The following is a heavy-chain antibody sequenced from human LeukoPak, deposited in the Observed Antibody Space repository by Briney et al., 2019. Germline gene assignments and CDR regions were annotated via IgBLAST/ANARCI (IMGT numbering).Heavy chain of an antibody. D-gene: IGHD7-27*01. CDR1: GFTFSSYA. Sequence: GGSLRRSCAASGFTFSSYAMHWVRQAPGKGLEWVAVISYDGSNKYYADSVKGRFTISRDNSKNTLYLQMNSLRAEDTAVYYCALGRGDYWGQGTLVTVSS. CDR3: ALGRGDY. V-gene: IGHV3-30-3*01. J-gene: IGHJ4*02. CDR2: ISYDGSNK.